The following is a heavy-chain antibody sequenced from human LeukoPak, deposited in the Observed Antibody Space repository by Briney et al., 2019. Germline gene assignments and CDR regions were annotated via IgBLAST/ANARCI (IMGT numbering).Heavy chain of an antibody. D-gene: IGHD6-19*01. CDR3: AREGSGWFYYYYYYMDV. CDR1: GFIFSSYA. CDR2: ISSSGGST. V-gene: IGHV3-64*01. J-gene: IGHJ6*03. Sequence: PGGSLRLSCAASGFIFSSYAMHWVRQAPGKGLEYVSAISSSGGSTYYANSVKGRFTISRDNSKSTLYLQMGSLRAEDMAVYYCAREGSGWFYYYYYYMDVWGKGTTVTVSS.